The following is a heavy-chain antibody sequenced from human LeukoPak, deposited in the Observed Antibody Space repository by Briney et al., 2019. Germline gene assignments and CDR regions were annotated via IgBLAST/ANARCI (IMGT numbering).Heavy chain of an antibody. D-gene: IGHD3-9*01. Sequence: PSETLSLTCTVSGGSISSYYWSWIRQPPGKGLEWIGYIYYSESTNYNPSLKSRVTISVDTSKNQFSLKLSSVTAADTAVYYCARALYLNYDILTGVWFDPWGQGTLVTVS. CDR2: IYYSEST. V-gene: IGHV4-59*01. CDR1: GGSISSYY. J-gene: IGHJ5*02. CDR3: ARALYLNYDILTGVWFDP.